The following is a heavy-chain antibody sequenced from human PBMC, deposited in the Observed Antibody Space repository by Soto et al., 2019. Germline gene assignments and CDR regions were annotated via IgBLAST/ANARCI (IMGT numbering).Heavy chain of an antibody. CDR1: GDTFKNCV. J-gene: IGHJ6*02. V-gene: IGHV1-69*01. D-gene: IGHD3-3*01. CDR2: IIPLFGTT. CDR3: AAELGFGKLYLV. Sequence: QVQVVQSGVEVRRPGSSVKVSCKASGDTFKNCVISWVRQAPGQGLEWMGGIIPLFGTTDFAQRFQGRLTITTDESTPTAYMELSRLRSEDTATYYGAAELGFGKLYLVWGQPTTVIVSS.